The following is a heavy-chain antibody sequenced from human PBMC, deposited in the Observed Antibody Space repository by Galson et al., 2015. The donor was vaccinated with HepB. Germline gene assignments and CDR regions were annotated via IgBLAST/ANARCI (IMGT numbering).Heavy chain of an antibody. J-gene: IGHJ4*02. CDR3: AREDYVWGSYRLFDY. CDR1: GFTFSSYV. Sequence: SLRLSCAASGFTFSSYVMHWVRQAPGKGLEWVAVISYDGSNKYYADSVKGRFTISRDNSKNTLYLQMNSLRAEDTAVYYCAREDYVWGSYRLFDYWGQGTLVTVSS. D-gene: IGHD3-16*02. CDR2: ISYDGSNK. V-gene: IGHV3-30-3*01.